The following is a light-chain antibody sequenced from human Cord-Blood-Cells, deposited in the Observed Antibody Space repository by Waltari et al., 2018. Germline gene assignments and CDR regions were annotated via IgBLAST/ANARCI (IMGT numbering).Light chain of an antibody. V-gene: IGKV3-15*01. Sequence: EIVITQSPATLSVSPGERATLSCRASQGVSSNLAWYQQKPGQAPRPLIYGASTRATGIPARFSGSGSGTEFTLTISSLQSEDFAVYYCQQYNNWPPYTFGQGTKLEIK. CDR3: QQYNNWPPYT. CDR1: QGVSSN. CDR2: GAS. J-gene: IGKJ2*01.